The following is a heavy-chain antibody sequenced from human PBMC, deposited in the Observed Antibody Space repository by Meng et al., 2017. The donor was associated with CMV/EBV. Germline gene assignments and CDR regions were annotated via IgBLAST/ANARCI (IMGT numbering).Heavy chain of an antibody. CDR2: ISAYNGNT. CDR3: ARDLRGSSRPIYYGMDV. Sequence: ASVKVSCKASGYTFTSYGISWVRQAPGQGLEWMGWISAYNGNTNYAQKLQGRVTMTTDTSTSTAYMELSSLRSEDTAVYYCARDLRGSSRPIYYGMDVWGQGTTVTVSS. J-gene: IGHJ6*02. D-gene: IGHD2-2*01. V-gene: IGHV1-18*01. CDR1: GYTFTSYG.